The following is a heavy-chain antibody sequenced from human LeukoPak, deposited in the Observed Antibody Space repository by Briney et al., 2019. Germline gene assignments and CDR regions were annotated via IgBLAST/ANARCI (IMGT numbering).Heavy chain of an antibody. D-gene: IGHD3-16*02. V-gene: IGHV1-2*02. CDR1: GYTLTGYY. Sequence: ASVKVSCKASGYTLTGYYMHWVRQAPGQGLEWMGWMNPNSGGTKYAQKFQGRVTMTRDTSISTAYMELSRLGSDDTAMYYCARDKLGLGELSLYDQWGQGTLVTVFS. J-gene: IGHJ5*02. CDR2: MNPNSGGT. CDR3: ARDKLGLGELSLYDQ.